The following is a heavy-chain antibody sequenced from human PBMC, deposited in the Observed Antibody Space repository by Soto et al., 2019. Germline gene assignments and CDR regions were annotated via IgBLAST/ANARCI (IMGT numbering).Heavy chain of an antibody. Sequence: SETLSLTCTVSGGSISSSGYYWSWIRQPPGKGLEWIGYSYHYGSTYYNPSLTSRVTISVDRSKTQFSLKLSSVTAADTAVYYCARYSTGEDAFDIWGQGTMVTVSS. CDR2: SYHYGST. CDR1: GGSISSSGYY. CDR3: ARYSTGEDAFDI. V-gene: IGHV4-30-2*01. D-gene: IGHD4-17*01. J-gene: IGHJ3*02.